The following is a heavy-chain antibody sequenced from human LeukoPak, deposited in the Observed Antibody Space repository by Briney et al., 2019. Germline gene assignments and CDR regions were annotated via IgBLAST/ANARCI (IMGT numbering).Heavy chain of an antibody. V-gene: IGHV4-34*01. CDR1: GGSFSGYY. CDR3: ARGQYNNWNDVVWFDP. CDR2: INHSGST. D-gene: IGHD1-20*01. J-gene: IGHJ5*02. Sequence: PSETLFLTCAVYGGSFSGYYWSWIRQPPGKGLEWIGEINHSGSTNYNPSLKSRVTISVDTSKNQFSLKLSSVTAADTAVYYCARGQYNNWNDVVWFDPWGQGTLVTVSS.